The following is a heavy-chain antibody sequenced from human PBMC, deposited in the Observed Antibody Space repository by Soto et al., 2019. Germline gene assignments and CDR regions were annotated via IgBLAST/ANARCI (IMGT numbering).Heavy chain of an antibody. J-gene: IGHJ4*02. CDR2: INHSGST. V-gene: IGHV4-34*01. D-gene: IGHD6-19*01. CDR3: ARGRRWLGRDFDY. Sequence: PSATLSLTCAVYGGSFSGYYWSWIRQPPGKGLEWIGQINHSGSTNYNPSLKSRVTISVDTSKNQFSLKLSSVTAADTAVYYCARGRRWLGRDFDYWGQGTLVTVSS. CDR1: GGSFSGYY.